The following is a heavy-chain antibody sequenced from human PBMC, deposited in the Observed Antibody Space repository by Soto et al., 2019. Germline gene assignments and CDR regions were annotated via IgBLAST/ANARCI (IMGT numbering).Heavy chain of an antibody. CDR3: ARDRGYCSSTSCGYYYYMDV. D-gene: IGHD2-2*01. Sequence: ASVKVSCKASGYTFTSYCMHWVRHAPGQRLEWMGWINAGNGNTKYSQKFQGRVTITRDTSASTAYMELSSLRSEDTAVYYCARDRGYCSSTSCGYYYYMDVWGKGTTVTVSS. V-gene: IGHV1-3*01. CDR2: INAGNGNT. CDR1: GYTFTSYC. J-gene: IGHJ6*03.